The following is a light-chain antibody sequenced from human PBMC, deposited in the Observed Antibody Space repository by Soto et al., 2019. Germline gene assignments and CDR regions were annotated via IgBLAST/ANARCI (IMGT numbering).Light chain of an antibody. CDR1: SSNIGSNT. V-gene: IGLV1-44*01. CDR3: AAWDASLNGYV. CDR2: SNN. J-gene: IGLJ1*01. Sequence: QLVLTQPPSASGTPGQRVTISCSGSSSNIGSNTVNWYQQLPGTAPKLLIYSNNQRPSGVPDRFSGSKSGTSASLAISGLQSEDEADYFCAAWDASLNGYVFGTGTKVTV.